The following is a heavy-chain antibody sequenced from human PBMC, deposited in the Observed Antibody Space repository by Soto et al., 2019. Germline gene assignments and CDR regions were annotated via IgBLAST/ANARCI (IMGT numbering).Heavy chain of an antibody. CDR2: IIPIFGTA. CDR3: ARDLSFAQQLDYYYYGMDV. J-gene: IGHJ6*02. Sequence: VQLVQSGAEVKKPGSSVKVSCKASGGTFSSYAISWVRQAPGQGLEWMGGIIPIFGTANYAQKFQGRVTITADESTSTAYMELSSLRSEDTAMYYCARDLSFAQQLDYYYYGMDVWGQGTTVTVSS. D-gene: IGHD6-13*01. V-gene: IGHV1-69*01. CDR1: GGTFSSYA.